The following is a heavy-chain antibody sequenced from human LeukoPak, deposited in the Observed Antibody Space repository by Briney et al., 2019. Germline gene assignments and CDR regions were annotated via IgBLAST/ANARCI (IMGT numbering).Heavy chain of an antibody. Sequence: ASVKVSCKASGYTFTGYYMHWVRQAPGQGLEWMGWINPNSGGTNYAQKFQGRVTMTTDTSTSTAYMELRSLRSDDTAVYYCARRGRGVASGYDYWGQGTLVTVSS. CDR1: GYTFTGYY. J-gene: IGHJ4*02. D-gene: IGHD3-3*01. CDR3: ARRGRGVASGYDY. V-gene: IGHV1-2*02. CDR2: INPNSGGT.